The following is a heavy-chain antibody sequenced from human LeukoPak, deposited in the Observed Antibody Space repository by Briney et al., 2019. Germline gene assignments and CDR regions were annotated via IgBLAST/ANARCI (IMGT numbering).Heavy chain of an antibody. J-gene: IGHJ6*03. D-gene: IGHD2-2*01. Sequence: GASVKVSCKASGYSFTNYAMNWVRQAPGQGLEWMGWINTNTGNPTYAQGFTGRFVFSLDTSVSTAYLQISSLKAEDTAVYYCARGWSSTKGYYYYYMDVWGKGTTVTVSS. V-gene: IGHV7-4-1*02. CDR1: GYSFTNYA. CDR3: ARGWSSTKGYYYYYMDV. CDR2: INTNTGNP.